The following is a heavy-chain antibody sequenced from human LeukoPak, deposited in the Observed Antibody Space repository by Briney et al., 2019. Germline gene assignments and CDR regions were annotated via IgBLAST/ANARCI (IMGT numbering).Heavy chain of an antibody. CDR1: GGSISSYY. CDR2: IYYSGTT. V-gene: IGHV4-59*08. D-gene: IGHD6-6*01. CDR3: ARYSSSSVYFGY. Sequence: SETLSLTCTVSGGSISSYYWSWIRQPPGKGLEWIGYIYYSGTTYYNPSLKSRVTISVDTSKNQFSLELSSVTAADTAVYYCARYSSSSVYFGYWGQGTLVTVSS. J-gene: IGHJ4*02.